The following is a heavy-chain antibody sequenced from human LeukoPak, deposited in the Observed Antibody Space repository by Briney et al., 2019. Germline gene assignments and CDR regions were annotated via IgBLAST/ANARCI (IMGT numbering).Heavy chain of an antibody. CDR2: IWYDGSNK. J-gene: IGHJ4*02. V-gene: IGHV3-33*01. CDR3: AREYYGDYYFDY. D-gene: IGHD4-17*01. CDR1: GFTFSSYG. Sequence: PGRSLRLSCGASGFTFSSYGMHWVRQAPGKGLEWVALIWYDGSNKYHADSVKGRFTIYRDNSKNTLFLQMNSLRAEDTAVYYCAREYYGDYYFDYWGQGTLVTVSS.